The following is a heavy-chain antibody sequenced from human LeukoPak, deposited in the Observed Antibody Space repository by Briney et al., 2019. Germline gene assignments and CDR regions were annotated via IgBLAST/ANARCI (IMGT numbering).Heavy chain of an antibody. CDR2: TIPIFGTA. J-gene: IGHJ3*02. D-gene: IGHD5-18*01. V-gene: IGHV1-69*06. Sequence: ASVKVSCKASGGTFSSYAISSVRQAPGQGLEWMGGTIPIFGTANYAQKFQGRVTITADKSTSTAYMELSSLRSEDTAVYYCARAGGYSYGYSAFDIWGQGTMVTVSS. CDR3: ARAGGYSYGYSAFDI. CDR1: GGTFSSYA.